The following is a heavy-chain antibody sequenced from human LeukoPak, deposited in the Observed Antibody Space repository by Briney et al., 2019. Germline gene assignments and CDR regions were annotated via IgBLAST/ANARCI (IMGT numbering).Heavy chain of an antibody. CDR3: AKAPVTSCRGAYCYPFDS. D-gene: IGHD2-21*01. V-gene: IGHV3-23*01. Sequence: GGSLRLSCAASGCTFSSYGMSWVRQAPGKGLEWVSAISGGGGSTYYADSVKGRFTISRDNSKNTLYLQMNSLRAEDAAVYFCAKAPVTSCRGAYCYPFDSWGQGALVTVSS. CDR1: GCTFSSYG. CDR2: ISGGGGST. J-gene: IGHJ4*02.